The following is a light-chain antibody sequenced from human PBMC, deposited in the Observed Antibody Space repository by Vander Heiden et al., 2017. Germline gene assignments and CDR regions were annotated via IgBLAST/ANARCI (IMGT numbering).Light chain of an antibody. V-gene: IGKV1-5*03. J-gene: IGKJ1*01. CDR3: QQYNSHRT. CDR2: KAS. Sequence: IQMTQSPSTLSAFVGDRVTITCRASPSISSWLAWYQQKPGKAPKLLIYKASSLESGVPSRFSGSGSGTEFTLTISSLQPDDFATYFCQQYNSHRTFGQGTKVEIK. CDR1: PSISSW.